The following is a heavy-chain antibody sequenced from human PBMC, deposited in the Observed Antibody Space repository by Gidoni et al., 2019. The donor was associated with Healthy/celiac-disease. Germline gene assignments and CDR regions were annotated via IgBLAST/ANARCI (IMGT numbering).Heavy chain of an antibody. CDR3: ARGGVDIVATIPFDY. CDR2: IDYSGST. J-gene: IGHJ4*02. V-gene: IGHV4-31*03. Sequence: QVQLQESGPGLVKPSQPLSLTCTVSGGSISRGGYYWSWIRQHPGKGLEWIGYIDYSGSTYYNPSLKSRVTISVDTSKNQFSLKLSSVTAADTAVYYCARGGVDIVATIPFDYWGQGTLVTVSS. CDR1: GGSISRGGYY. D-gene: IGHD5-12*01.